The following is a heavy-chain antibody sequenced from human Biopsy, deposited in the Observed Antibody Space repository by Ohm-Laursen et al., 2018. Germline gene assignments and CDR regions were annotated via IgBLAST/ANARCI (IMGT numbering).Heavy chain of an antibody. CDR3: ARTPILIVSAGLVYQHRRHLQGMDV. V-gene: IGHV2-70*11. CDR1: GFSLSARGMC. Sequence: TQTLTLTCSFSGFSLSARGMCVSWIRQAPGKALEWLARVDWDDYKDYSASLQTKLSISKDTSNDQVVLTVNNVDPADTATYYCARTPILIVSAGLVYQHRRHLQGMDVWGQGTTVTVSS. D-gene: IGHD6-13*01. J-gene: IGHJ6*02. CDR2: VDWDDYK.